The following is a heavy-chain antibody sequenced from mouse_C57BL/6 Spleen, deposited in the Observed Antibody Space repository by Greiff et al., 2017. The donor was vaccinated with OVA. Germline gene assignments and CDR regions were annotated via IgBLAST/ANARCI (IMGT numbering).Heavy chain of an antibody. V-gene: IGHV1-26*01. Sequence: EVQLQQSGPELVKPGASVKISCKASGYTFTDYYMNWVKQSHGKSLAWIGDINPNNGGTSYNQKFKGKATLTVDKSSSTAYMELRSLTSEDSAVYYCAREGEGRNYGAWFAYWGQGTLVTVSA. CDR1: GYTFTDYY. J-gene: IGHJ3*01. CDR2: INPNNGGT. D-gene: IGHD2-1*01. CDR3: AREGEGRNYGAWFAY.